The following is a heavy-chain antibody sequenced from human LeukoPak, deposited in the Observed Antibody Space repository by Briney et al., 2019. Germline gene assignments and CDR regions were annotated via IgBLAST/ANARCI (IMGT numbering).Heavy chain of an antibody. D-gene: IGHD3-22*01. CDR3: ARDTDYDSA. CDR1: GGSISSSSHS. J-gene: IGHJ5*02. V-gene: IGHV4-39*07. CDR2: IYYSGST. Sequence: SETLSLTCSVSGGSISSSSHSWGWSRQSPGRGLEWIGSIYYSGSTFYNPSLKSRVTISVDRSKNQFSLKLSSVTAADTAVYYCARDTDYDSAWGQGTLVTVSS.